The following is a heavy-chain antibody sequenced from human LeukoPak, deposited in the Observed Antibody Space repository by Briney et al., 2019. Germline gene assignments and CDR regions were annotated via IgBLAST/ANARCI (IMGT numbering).Heavy chain of an antibody. CDR2: ITSGSSYI. Sequence: GGSLRLSCAASGFTFSSYNMNWVRQAPGKGLEWVSSITSGSSYIYYADSVKGRFNIYRDNAKNSLYLQMNSLRAEDTAVYYCARDPYSGSYGNYYYYFMDVWGKGTTVTISS. J-gene: IGHJ6*03. V-gene: IGHV3-21*01. D-gene: IGHD1-26*01. CDR1: GFTFSSYN. CDR3: ARDPYSGSYGNYYYYFMDV.